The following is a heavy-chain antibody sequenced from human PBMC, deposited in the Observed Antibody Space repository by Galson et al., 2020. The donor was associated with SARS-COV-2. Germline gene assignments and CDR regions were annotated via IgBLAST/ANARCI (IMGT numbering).Heavy chain of an antibody. J-gene: IGHJ6*03. Sequence: GGSLRLSCAASGFTFSSYAMHWVRQAPGKGLEWVAVISYDGSNKYYADSVKGRFTISRDNSKNTLYLQMNSLRAEDTAVYYCARDRGVYYYMDVWGKGTTVTVSS. CDR3: ARDRGVYYYMDV. D-gene: IGHD3-16*01. CDR1: GFTFSSYA. V-gene: IGHV3-30*04. CDR2: ISYDGSNK.